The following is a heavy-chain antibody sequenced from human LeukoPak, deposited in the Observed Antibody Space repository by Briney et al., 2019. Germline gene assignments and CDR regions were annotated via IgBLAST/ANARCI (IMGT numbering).Heavy chain of an antibody. CDR3: ARDTSEGDYAWWFDP. CDR1: GYSFTSHY. Sequence: ASVKVSCKASGYSFTSHYMHWVRQAPGQGLEWMGLINPRGTATRYAESFQGRLTLTRDLSTSTDYMELSSLRSDDSAVYFCARDTSEGDYAWWFDPWGQGTLVTVAS. J-gene: IGHJ5*02. CDR2: INPRGTAT. D-gene: IGHD3-16*01. V-gene: IGHV1-46*01.